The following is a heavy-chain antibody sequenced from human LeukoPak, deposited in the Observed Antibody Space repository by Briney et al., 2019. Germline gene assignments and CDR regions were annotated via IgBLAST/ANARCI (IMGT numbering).Heavy chain of an antibody. J-gene: IGHJ4*02. CDR3: ARAGDSSGYYYHY. D-gene: IGHD3-22*01. V-gene: IGHV5-51*01. CDR1: GYSFTSYW. Sequence: GESLKISCKGSGYSFTSYWIGWVRQMPGKGLEWMGIIYPGDSDTRYSPSLQGQVTISADKSISTAYLQWSSLKASDTAMYYCARAGDSSGYYYHYWGQGTLVTVSS. CDR2: IYPGDSDT.